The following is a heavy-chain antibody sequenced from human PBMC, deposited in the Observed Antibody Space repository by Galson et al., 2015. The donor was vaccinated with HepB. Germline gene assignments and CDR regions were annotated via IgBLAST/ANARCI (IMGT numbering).Heavy chain of an antibody. CDR1: GFSFSNAW. CDR2: IKSKTDGGTT. J-gene: IGHJ3*02. D-gene: IGHD3-16*02. Sequence: SLRLSCAASGFSFSNAWMSWVRQAPGKGLGWVGRIKSKTDGGTTDYAAPVKGRFTISRDDSKNTLYLQMNNLKTEDTAVYYCTTEAPNDYVWGSYRYQGAFDIWGQGTMVTVSS. CDR3: TTEAPNDYVWGSYRYQGAFDI. V-gene: IGHV3-15*01.